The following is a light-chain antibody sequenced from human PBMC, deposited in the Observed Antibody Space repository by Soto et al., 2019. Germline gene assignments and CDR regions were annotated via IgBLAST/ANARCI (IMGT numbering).Light chain of an antibody. J-gene: IGLJ3*02. CDR1: TGAVTSGNF. Sequence: QAVVTQELSLSVSPGGTVTLTCASSTGAVTSGNFPYWFQQKPGQAPRTLIYETSNKHSWTPARFSGSLLGGKAALTLSGAQPEDEAEYYCLLSFSGPRVFGGGTKLTVL. CDR3: LLSFSGPRV. CDR2: ETS. V-gene: IGLV7-46*01.